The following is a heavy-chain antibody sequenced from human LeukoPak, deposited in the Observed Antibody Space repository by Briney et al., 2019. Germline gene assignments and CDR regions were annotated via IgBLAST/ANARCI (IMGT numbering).Heavy chain of an antibody. Sequence: PGGSLTLDCAASRFTINTYAMQWVRQAPGKGLEYVSGISFNGGSTYHANSVKGRFTISRDNSKNTLYLQMGSLRAEDMAVYYSARTDHLQAFDIWGQGTMVTVSS. V-gene: IGHV3-64*01. CDR2: ISFNGGST. CDR3: ARTDHLQAFDI. CDR1: RFTINTYA. J-gene: IGHJ3*02.